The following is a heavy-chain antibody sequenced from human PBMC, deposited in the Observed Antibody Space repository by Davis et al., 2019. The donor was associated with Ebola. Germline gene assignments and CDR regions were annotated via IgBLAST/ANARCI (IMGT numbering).Heavy chain of an antibody. CDR3: AKDVRGTTGPSEY. CDR1: GYSFTSDG. CDR2: ISTYNGNT. V-gene: IGHV1-18*01. Sequence: AASVKVSCKASGYSFTSDGISWVRQAPGQGLEWMGWISTYNGNTNYAQKFQGRVTMTTDTYTSTAYMELRSLRSDDTAVCFCAKDVRGTTGPSEYWGQGTLVTVSS. D-gene: IGHD1-1*01. J-gene: IGHJ4*02.